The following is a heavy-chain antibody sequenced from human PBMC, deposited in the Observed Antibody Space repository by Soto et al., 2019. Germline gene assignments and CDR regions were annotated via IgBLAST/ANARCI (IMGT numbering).Heavy chain of an antibody. CDR1: GGTFSNYA. V-gene: IGHV1-69*13. CDR2: IVPIFGTT. J-gene: IGHJ6*01. D-gene: IGHD3-3*02. Sequence: SVKVSCKVSGGTFSNYAIDWVRLAPGHGLEWMGGIVPIFGTTYYTQKFQGRATIIADDSTTTAYLEMSSLRSEDTAIYYCARDRDRQQLGRNYYYIMDVWGQGTTVTVSS. CDR3: ARDRDRQQLGRNYYYIMDV.